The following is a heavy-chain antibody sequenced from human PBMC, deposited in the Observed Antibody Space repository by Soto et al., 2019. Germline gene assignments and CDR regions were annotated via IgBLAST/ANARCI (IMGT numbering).Heavy chain of an antibody. CDR2: IISVLDTT. D-gene: IGHD3-3*01. J-gene: IGHJ6*02. CDR1: GGTISNYA. CDR3: ARDRRETDFGVVIPSYKYFALDV. Sequence: QVQLVQSGAEVKKSGSSVTVSCKAAGGTISNYAINWVRQAPGRGLEWMGRIISVLDTTKYAQRFQGRLTMTADDSTDTAYLELSSLRSEDTAVYYCARDRRETDFGVVIPSYKYFALDVWGQGTSVIVSS. V-gene: IGHV1-69*11.